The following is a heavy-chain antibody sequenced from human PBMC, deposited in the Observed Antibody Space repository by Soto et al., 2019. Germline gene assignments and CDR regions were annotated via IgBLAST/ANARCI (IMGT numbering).Heavy chain of an antibody. CDR1: GFTFSSYG. CDR3: ATLFCGGDCYKDY. D-gene: IGHD2-21*02. CDR2: IWYDGSNK. Sequence: QVQLVESGGGVVQPGRSLRLSCAASGFTFSSYGMHWVRQAPGKGLEWVAVIWYDGSNKYYADSVKGRFTISRDNSKNTLYLQMNSLRAEDTAVYYCATLFCGGDCYKDYWGQGTLVIVSS. J-gene: IGHJ4*02. V-gene: IGHV3-33*01.